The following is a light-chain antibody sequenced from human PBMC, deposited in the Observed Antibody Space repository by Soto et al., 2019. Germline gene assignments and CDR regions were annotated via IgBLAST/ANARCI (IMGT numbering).Light chain of an antibody. CDR1: QSISSW. CDR3: QQYHNYRT. CDR2: KAS. V-gene: IGKV1-5*03. J-gene: IGKJ1*01. Sequence: DIQMTQSPSTLPASVGDRVTITCRASQSISSWLAWYQQKPGKAPKLLIYKASSLESGVPSRFSGSGSGTEFTLTTNSLQPDDFATYYCQQYHNYRTFGQGTKV.